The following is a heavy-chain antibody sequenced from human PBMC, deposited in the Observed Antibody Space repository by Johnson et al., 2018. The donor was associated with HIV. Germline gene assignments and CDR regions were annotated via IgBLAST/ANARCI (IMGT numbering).Heavy chain of an antibody. CDR1: GFTFDDYA. CDR2: ISWNSGSI. V-gene: IGHV3-9*01. Sequence: VQLVESGGGLVQPGRSLRLSCAASGFTFDDYAMHWVRQAPGKGLEWVSGISWNSGSIGYADSVKGRFTISRDNAKNSLYLQMNSLRAEDTALYYCAKDMWDVVVVAATRTIGAFDIWGQGTMVTVYS. D-gene: IGHD2-15*01. CDR3: AKDMWDVVVVAATRTIGAFDI. J-gene: IGHJ3*02.